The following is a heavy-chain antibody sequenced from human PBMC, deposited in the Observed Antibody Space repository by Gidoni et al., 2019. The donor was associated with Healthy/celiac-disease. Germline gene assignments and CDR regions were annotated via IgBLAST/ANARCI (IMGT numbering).Heavy chain of an antibody. D-gene: IGHD4-17*01. Sequence: QVQLVQSGAEVRKPGSSVKVSCKASGCTFSSYAISWVRQAPGQGLEWMGRIIPILGIANYAQKFQGRVTITADKSTSTAYMELSSLRSEDTAVYYCARGVMNYGDLGYWGQGTLVTVSS. V-gene: IGHV1-69*04. CDR2: IIPILGIA. CDR3: ARGVMNYGDLGY. CDR1: GCTFSSYA. J-gene: IGHJ4*02.